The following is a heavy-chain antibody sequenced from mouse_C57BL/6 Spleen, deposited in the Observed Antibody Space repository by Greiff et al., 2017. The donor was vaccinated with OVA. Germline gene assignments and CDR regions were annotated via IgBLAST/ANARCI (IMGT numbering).Heavy chain of an antibody. CDR1: GFTFNDYY. D-gene: IGHD1-1*02. CDR2: IRNKANCYTT. CDR3: ARYWCYPYYFDY. V-gene: IGHV7-3*01. J-gene: IGHJ2*01. Sequence: EVQLVESGGGLVQPGGSLSLSCAASGFTFNDYYMSWVRQPPGKALEWLGFIRNKANCYTTEYSVSVKALFTISRDNSMSILYLQMNALIAADSATYYCARYWCYPYYFDYWGQGTTLTVSS.